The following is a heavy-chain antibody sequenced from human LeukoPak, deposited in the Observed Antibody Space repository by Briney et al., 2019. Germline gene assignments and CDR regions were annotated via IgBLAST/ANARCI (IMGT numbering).Heavy chain of an antibody. J-gene: IGHJ5*02. CDR2: ISFDGSNK. Sequence: GRSLRLSCAAPGFTFRNYGMHWVRQAPGKGLGWVALISFDGSNKYYAHSVKGRFTISRDNSKNTLYLQMNSLRAEDTAVYFCASAGGSDSASWFDPWGQGTLVTVSS. V-gene: IGHV3-30*03. D-gene: IGHD1-26*01. CDR3: ASAGGSDSASWFDP. CDR1: GFTFRNYG.